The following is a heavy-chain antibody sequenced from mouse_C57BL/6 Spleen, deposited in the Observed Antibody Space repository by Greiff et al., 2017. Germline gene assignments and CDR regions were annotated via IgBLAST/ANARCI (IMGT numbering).Heavy chain of an antibody. CDR1: GYTFTDYY. Sequence: EVQLQQSGPELVKPGASVKISCKASGYTFTDYYMNWVKQSHGKSLEWIGDINPNNGGTSYNQKFKGKATLTVDKSSSTAYMELRSLTSEDSAVYYCALYSTLRAWFAYWGQGTLVTVSA. J-gene: IGHJ3*01. CDR2: INPNNGGT. V-gene: IGHV1-26*01. CDR3: ALYSTLRAWFAY. D-gene: IGHD2-5*01.